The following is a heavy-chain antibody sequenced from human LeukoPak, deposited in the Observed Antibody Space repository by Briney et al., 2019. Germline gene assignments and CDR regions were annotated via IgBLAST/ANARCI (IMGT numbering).Heavy chain of an antibody. D-gene: IGHD2-15*01. V-gene: IGHV3-30*02. CDR1: GFTFSSYG. CDR3: AKDGGSYYFDY. Sequence: GGSLRLSCAVAGFTFSSYGMHWVRQAPGKGLEWVAFIRYDGSNKYYADSVKGRFTISRDNSKDTLYLQMNSLRAEDTAVYYCAKDGGSYYFDYWGQGTLVTVSS. CDR2: IRYDGSNK. J-gene: IGHJ4*02.